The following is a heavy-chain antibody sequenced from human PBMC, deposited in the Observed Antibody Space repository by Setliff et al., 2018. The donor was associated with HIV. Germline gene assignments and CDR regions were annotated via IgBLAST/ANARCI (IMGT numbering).Heavy chain of an antibody. V-gene: IGHV4-38-2*01. Sequence: SETLSLTCAVSGYSISSGYYWGWIRQPPGKGLEWIGSIYHSGSTYYNPSLKSRVTISLDTSKSQFSLKLSSVTAADTAVYYCARPPTVWSQGTLVTVSS. CDR1: GYSISSGYY. J-gene: IGHJ4*02. CDR3: ARPPTV. CDR2: IYHSGST. D-gene: IGHD4-4*01.